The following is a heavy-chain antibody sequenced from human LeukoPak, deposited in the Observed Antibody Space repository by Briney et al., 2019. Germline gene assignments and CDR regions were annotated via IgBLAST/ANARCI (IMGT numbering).Heavy chain of an antibody. D-gene: IGHD5/OR15-5a*01. CDR3: ARVLRNYYYYMDV. V-gene: IGHV4-34*01. Sequence: SETLSLTCAVYGGSFSGYYWSWIRQPPGKGLEWIGEINHSGSTYYNPSLKSRVTISVDTSKNQFSLKLSSVTAADTAVYYCARVLRNYYYYMDVWGKGTTVTVSS. CDR2: INHSGST. CDR1: GGSFSGYY. J-gene: IGHJ6*03.